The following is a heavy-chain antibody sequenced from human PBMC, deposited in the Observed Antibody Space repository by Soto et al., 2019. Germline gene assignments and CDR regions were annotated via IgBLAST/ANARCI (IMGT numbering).Heavy chain of an antibody. CDR3: ARVPTSRGYYFDY. V-gene: IGHV1-3*01. CDR1: GYTFTSYA. D-gene: IGHD3-10*01. Sequence: QVQLVQSGAEVKKPGASVKVSCKASGYTFTSYAMHWVRQAPGQRLEWMGWINAGNGNTKYSQKFQGRVTITRDTSASTAYMELSSLRSEDTAVYYCARVPTSRGYYFDYWGQGTLVTVSS. J-gene: IGHJ4*02. CDR2: INAGNGNT.